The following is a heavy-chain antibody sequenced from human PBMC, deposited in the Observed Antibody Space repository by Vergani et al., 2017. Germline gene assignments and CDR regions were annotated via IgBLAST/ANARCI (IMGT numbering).Heavy chain of an antibody. Sequence: QVQLVQSGAEVKKPGSSVKVSCKASGGTFSSYAISWVRQAPGQGLEWMGGIIPIFGTANYAQKFQGRVTITADESTSTAYMELSSLRSEDTAVYYCARGPCWELLSLYYYYXMDVWGKGTTVTVSS. V-gene: IGHV1-69*01. D-gene: IGHD1-26*01. CDR2: IIPIFGTA. CDR1: GGTFSSYA. CDR3: ARGPCWELLSLYYYYXMDV. J-gene: IGHJ6*03.